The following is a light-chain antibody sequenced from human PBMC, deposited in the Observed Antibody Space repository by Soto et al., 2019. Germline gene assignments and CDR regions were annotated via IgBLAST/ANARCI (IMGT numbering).Light chain of an antibody. Sequence: EMVMTPSPAILSVSPGERATLSCRASQSLTNSFIAWYQQKPGQAPRLLIYDTSSRATEIPATFSGSGSGTEFTLTISSLQSEDFAVYYCQQYNDWPPITFGQGTRLEIK. J-gene: IGKJ5*01. CDR1: QSLTNS. CDR3: QQYNDWPPIT. V-gene: IGKV3-15*01. CDR2: DTS.